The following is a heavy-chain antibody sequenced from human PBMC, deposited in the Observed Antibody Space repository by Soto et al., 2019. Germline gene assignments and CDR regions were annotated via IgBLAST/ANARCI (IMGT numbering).Heavy chain of an antibody. V-gene: IGHV1-69*01. CDR1: GGTFSSYA. CDR3: ARSQGCSTSLEIYYYYYYGMDV. Sequence: QVQLVQSGAEVKKPGSSVKVSCKASGGTFSSYAISWVRQAPGQGLEWMGGIIPISDTTNYAQKFQGRVTITADESTSTAYMELSSLRSEDTAVYYCARSQGCSTSLEIYYYYYYGMDVWGQGTTVTVSS. J-gene: IGHJ6*02. D-gene: IGHD2-2*01. CDR2: IIPISDTT.